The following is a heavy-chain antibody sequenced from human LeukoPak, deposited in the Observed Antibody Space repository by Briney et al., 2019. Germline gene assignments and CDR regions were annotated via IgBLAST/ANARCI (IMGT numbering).Heavy chain of an antibody. V-gene: IGHV4-31*03. Sequence: KSSETLSLTCTVSGGSISSGGYYWSWIRQHPGKGLEWIGYIYYSGSTYYNPSLKSRVTISVDTSKNQFSLKLSSVTAADTAVYYCAREVTMLVVGSRGWFDPWGQGTLVTVSS. J-gene: IGHJ5*02. CDR1: GGSISSGGYY. CDR2: IYYSGST. D-gene: IGHD3-22*01. CDR3: AREVTMLVVGSRGWFDP.